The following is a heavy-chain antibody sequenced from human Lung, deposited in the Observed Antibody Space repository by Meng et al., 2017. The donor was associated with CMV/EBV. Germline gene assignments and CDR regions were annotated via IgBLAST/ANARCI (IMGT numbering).Heavy chain of an antibody. CDR2: VNPNSGVT. CDR3: ARHFPSGLDGFDI. Sequence: SXXVSXKASAYTFIGYNMHWVRQAPGQGLEWVGWVNPNSGVTGYAQKFLGRVTMTSDTSITTAYMELTRLTYDDTAVYYCARHFPSGLDGFDIWGQGTVVTVSS. CDR1: AYTFIGYN. D-gene: IGHD3-3*02. J-gene: IGHJ3*02. V-gene: IGHV1-2*02.